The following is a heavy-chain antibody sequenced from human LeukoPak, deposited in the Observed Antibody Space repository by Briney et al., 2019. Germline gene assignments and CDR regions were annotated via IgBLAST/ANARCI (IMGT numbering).Heavy chain of an antibody. CDR2: IYYSGST. V-gene: IGHV4-59*08. CDR3: ARHLVSYDFWSGYPGYFDY. CDR1: GGSISSYY. D-gene: IGHD3-3*01. J-gene: IGHJ4*02. Sequence: SETLSPTCTVSGGSISSYYWSWIRQPPGKGLEWIGYIYYSGSTNYNPSLKSRVTISVDTSKNQFSLKLSSVTAADTAVYYCARHLVSYDFWSGYPGYFDYWGQGTLVTVSS.